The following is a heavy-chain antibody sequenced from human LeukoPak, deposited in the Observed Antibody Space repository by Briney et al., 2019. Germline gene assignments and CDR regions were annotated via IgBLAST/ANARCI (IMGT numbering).Heavy chain of an antibody. CDR1: GFSFDDYA. D-gene: IGHD1-26*01. CDR3: AKGVGRDLPRSIDY. V-gene: IGHV3-9*01. Sequence: GRSLRLSCAASGFSFDDYAMHWVRQAPGKGLEWVSGIIWNSGTIGYGDSVKGRFTISRDNAKNSLYLQMNSLRPEDTAFCYCAKGVGRDLPRSIDYWGQGTLVTVSS. CDR2: IIWNSGTI. J-gene: IGHJ4*02.